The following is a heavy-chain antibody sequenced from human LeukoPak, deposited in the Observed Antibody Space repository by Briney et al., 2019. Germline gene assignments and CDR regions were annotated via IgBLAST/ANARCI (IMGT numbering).Heavy chain of an antibody. J-gene: IGHJ3*02. CDR3: ARVYGGNLAFDI. D-gene: IGHD4-23*01. CDR1: GYTFTGYY. CDR2: IIPIFGTA. Sequence: SVKVSCKASGYTFTGYYMHWVRQAPGQGLEWMGGIIPIFGTANYAQKFQGRVTITADESTSTAYMELSSLRSEDTAVYYCARVYGGNLAFDIWGQGTMVTVSS. V-gene: IGHV1-69*13.